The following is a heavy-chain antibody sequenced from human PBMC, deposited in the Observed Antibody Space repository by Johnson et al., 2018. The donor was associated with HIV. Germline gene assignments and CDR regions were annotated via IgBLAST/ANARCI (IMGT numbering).Heavy chain of an antibody. V-gene: IGHV3-30*18. CDR1: EFTFSNYD. CDR3: AKDGGRLRTDAFDI. D-gene: IGHD2-15*01. Sequence: QVQLVESGGGLVQPGGSLRLSCAASEFTFSNYDMHWVRQPTRKSLEWVAVISYDGSNKYYADSVRGRFTISRENSKNTLYLQMNSLSAEDTAVYYCAKDGGRLRTDAFDIWGQGTLVSVSS. J-gene: IGHJ3*02. CDR2: ISYDGSNK.